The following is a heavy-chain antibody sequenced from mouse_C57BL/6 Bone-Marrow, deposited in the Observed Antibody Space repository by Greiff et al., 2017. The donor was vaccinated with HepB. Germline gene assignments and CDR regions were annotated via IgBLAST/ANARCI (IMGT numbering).Heavy chain of an antibody. CDR3: ASLRQEDY. Sequence: VKLQESGAELARPGASVKLSCKASGYTFTSYGISWVKQRTGQGLEWIGEIYPRSGNTYYNEKFKGKATLTADKSSSTAYMELRSLTSEDSAVYFCASLRQEDYWGQGTTLTVSS. CDR2: IYPRSGNT. CDR1: GYTFTSYG. D-gene: IGHD1-2*01. J-gene: IGHJ2*01. V-gene: IGHV1-81*01.